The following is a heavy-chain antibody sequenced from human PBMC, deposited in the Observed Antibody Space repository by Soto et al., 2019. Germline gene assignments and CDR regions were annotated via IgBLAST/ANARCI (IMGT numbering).Heavy chain of an antibody. Sequence: QVQLVQSGAEVKKPGASVKVSCKASGYTFTSYDITWVRQATGQGLEWMGWMNPNSGNTGYAQKFQGRVTMTRNTSISTAYMELSSLRSEDTAVYYCVREGRITIFGLVIKGACEIWGQGTMVTVSS. J-gene: IGHJ3*02. V-gene: IGHV1-8*01. CDR3: VREGRITIFGLVIKGACEI. CDR2: MNPNSGNT. CDR1: GYTFTSYD. D-gene: IGHD3-3*01.